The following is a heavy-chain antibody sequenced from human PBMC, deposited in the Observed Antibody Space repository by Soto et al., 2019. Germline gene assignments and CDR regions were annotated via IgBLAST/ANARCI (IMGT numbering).Heavy chain of an antibody. V-gene: IGHV1-8*01. CDR1: GYTFTSYD. Sequence: QVQLVQSGAEVKKPGASVKVSCKASGYTFTSYDINWVRQATGQGLEWMGWMNPNSGNTGYAQKFQGRVTMTRNTSISTAYMELSSLRSEDTAVYYCARVRYTDCPDCPWINGWFDPWGQGTLDTVSS. CDR3: ARVRYTDCPDCPWINGWFDP. J-gene: IGHJ5*02. D-gene: IGHD2-2*02. CDR2: MNPNSGNT.